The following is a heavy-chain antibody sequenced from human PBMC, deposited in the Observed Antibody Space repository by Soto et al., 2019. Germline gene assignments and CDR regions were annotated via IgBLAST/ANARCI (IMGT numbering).Heavy chain of an antibody. CDR3: ARDRGGYGPPDV. CDR2: ISGTSGYT. CDR1: GFSFSDSY. V-gene: IGHV3-11*06. Sequence: QVQLVESGGGLVKPGGSLRLSCAASGFSFSDSYMSWVRQAPGKGLERVSYISGTSGYTGYADSVKGRFTISRDNAKNSWYLQMKSLGVGDTAVYYCARDRGGYGPPDVWGQGTTVTVSS. J-gene: IGHJ6*02. D-gene: IGHD3-10*01.